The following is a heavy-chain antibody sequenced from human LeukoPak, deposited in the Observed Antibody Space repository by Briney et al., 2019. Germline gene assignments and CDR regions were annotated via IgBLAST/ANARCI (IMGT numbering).Heavy chain of an antibody. J-gene: IGHJ4*02. D-gene: IGHD3-10*01. CDR3: ARDLRPDYYGSGSLDY. V-gene: IGHV1-69*13. CDR1: GGTFSSYA. Sequence: PVKVSCKASGGTFSSYAISWVRQAPGQGLEWMGGIIPIFGTANYAQKFQGRVTITADESTSTAYMELSSLRSEDTAVYYCARDLRPDYYGSGSLDYWGQGTLSPSPQ. CDR2: IIPIFGTA.